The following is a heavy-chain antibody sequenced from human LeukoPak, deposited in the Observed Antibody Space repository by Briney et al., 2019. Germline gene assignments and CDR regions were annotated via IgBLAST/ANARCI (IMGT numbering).Heavy chain of an antibody. CDR1: GGSISSYY. CDR2: IYTSGST. V-gene: IGHV4-4*07. D-gene: IGHD6-13*01. CDR3: AREGEQLARGGFYYYYGMDV. Sequence: SETLSLTCTVSGGSISSYYWSWIRQPAGKRLEWIGRIYTSGSTNYNPSLKSRVTMSVDTSKNQFSLKLSSVTAADTAVYYCAREGEQLARGGFYYYYGMDVWGQGTTVTVSS. J-gene: IGHJ6*02.